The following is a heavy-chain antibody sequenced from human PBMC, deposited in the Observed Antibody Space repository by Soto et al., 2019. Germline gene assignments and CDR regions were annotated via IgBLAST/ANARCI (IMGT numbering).Heavy chain of an antibody. D-gene: IGHD3-3*01. CDR3: AKEQHALGGVVIPYFDY. CDR2: ISYDGSNK. J-gene: IGHJ4*02. V-gene: IGHV3-30*18. CDR1: GFTFSSYG. Sequence: GGSLRLSCAASGFTFSSYGMHWVRQAPGKGLEWVAVISYDGSNKYYADSVKGRFTISRDNSKNTLYLQMNSLRAEDTAVYYCAKEQHALGGVVIPYFDYWGKGTLVTVST.